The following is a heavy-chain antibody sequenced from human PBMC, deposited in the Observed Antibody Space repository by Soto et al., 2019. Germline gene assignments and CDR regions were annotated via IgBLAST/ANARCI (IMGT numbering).Heavy chain of an antibody. V-gene: IGHV3-23*01. Sequence: EVQLLDSGGGLVQPGGSLRLSCEASGFTFSNYAMNWVRQATGKRLELVLGISGGGGNTYYADSLKGRFTISRNNSKNTVFLQMNSLRAEDTAVYYCAKERLARGFDYWGQGTLVTVSS. J-gene: IGHJ4*02. CDR1: GFTFSNYA. CDR3: AKERLARGFDY. CDR2: ISGGGGNT.